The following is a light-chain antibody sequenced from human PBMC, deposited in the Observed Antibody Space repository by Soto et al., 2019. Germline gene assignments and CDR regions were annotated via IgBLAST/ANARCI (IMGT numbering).Light chain of an antibody. J-gene: IGKJ1*01. V-gene: IGKV2-28*01. CDR2: LGS. CDR3: MQALQLRT. CDR1: QSLLHSDGYNY. Sequence: DIVMTQSPLSLPVTPGEPASISCRSSQSLLHSDGYNYLDRYLQKPGQSPQLLIYLGSNRASGVPDRFSGSGSGTDFTLRISRVEAEDVGVYYCMQALQLRTFGQGTKVDIK.